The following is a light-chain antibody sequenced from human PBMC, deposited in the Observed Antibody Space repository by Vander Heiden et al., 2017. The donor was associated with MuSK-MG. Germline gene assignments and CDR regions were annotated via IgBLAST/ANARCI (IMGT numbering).Light chain of an antibody. CDR1: QSINSW. CDR3: RQYGTSSGT. CDR2: KTS. J-gene: IGKJ4*01. V-gene: IGKV1-5*03. Sequence: DIQMTQSPSTLSASVGDRVTITCRASQSINSWLAWYQQKPGKAPNLLIHKTSILESGVPSRFSGSGSGTDFTLIISSLQPDDSATYYCRQYGTSSGTFGGGTKVEVK.